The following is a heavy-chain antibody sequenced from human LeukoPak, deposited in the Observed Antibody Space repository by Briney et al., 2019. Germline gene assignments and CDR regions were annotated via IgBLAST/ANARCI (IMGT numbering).Heavy chain of an antibody. CDR1: GGSISSYY. J-gene: IGHJ6*03. D-gene: IGHD6-13*01. CDR3: ARVSSSWYHYYYYMDV. Sequence: SETLSLTCTVSGGSISSYYWSWIRQPPGKGLEWIGYIYYSGSTNYNPSLKSRVTISADTSKNQFSLKLSSVTAADTAVYYCARVSSSWYHYYYYMDVWGKGTTVTISS. CDR2: IYYSGST. V-gene: IGHV4-59*01.